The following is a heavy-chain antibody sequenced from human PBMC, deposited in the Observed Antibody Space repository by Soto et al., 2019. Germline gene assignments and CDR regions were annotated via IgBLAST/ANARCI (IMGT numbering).Heavy chain of an antibody. V-gene: IGHV3-74*01. CDR3: TRGPRPSSVGTGAF. Sequence: GCLRLACAASGFTFRIYWMHWVRQVPGKGPEWVSRISDDGSRADYADSVKGRFTISRDNAKNTLYLEMHALRADDTAVYYSTRGPRPSSVGTGAFWGQGTPVTVYS. J-gene: IGHJ4*02. D-gene: IGHD3-10*01. CDR1: GFTFRIYW. CDR2: ISDDGSRA.